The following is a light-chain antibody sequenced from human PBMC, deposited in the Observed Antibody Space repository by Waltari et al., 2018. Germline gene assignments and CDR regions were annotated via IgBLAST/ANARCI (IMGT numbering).Light chain of an antibody. J-gene: IGKJ1*01. V-gene: IGKV2-30*02. CDR2: KVF. Sequence: DIVMTQSPLSLPVSLGQQATISCRSSQSLVHSDGKTYFNWFPQRPGQSPRRLIYKVFNRESGVPDRFSGSVSGTDFTLKISRVEAEDVGTFYCMQATQWPLTFGQGTKVEIK. CDR3: MQATQWPLT. CDR1: QSLVHSDGKTY.